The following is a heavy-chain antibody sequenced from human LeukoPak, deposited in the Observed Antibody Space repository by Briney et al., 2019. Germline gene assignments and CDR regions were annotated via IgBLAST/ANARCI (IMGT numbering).Heavy chain of an antibody. CDR2: INHSGST. CDR3: ARAPGAALD. D-gene: IGHD2-15*01. V-gene: IGHV4-34*01. Sequence: SETLSLTCAVYGGSYSGYYWSWIRQPPGKGLEWIGEINHSGSTDYNPSLKSRVTVSLDTSKNQFSLKLSSVTAADTAVYYCARAPGAALDWGQGTLVTVSS. J-gene: IGHJ4*02. CDR1: GGSYSGYY.